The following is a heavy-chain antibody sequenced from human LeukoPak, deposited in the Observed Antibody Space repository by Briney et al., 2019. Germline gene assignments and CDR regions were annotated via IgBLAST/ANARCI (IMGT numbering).Heavy chain of an antibody. CDR3: AKGVYYYDSSGYYYFDY. D-gene: IGHD3-22*01. Sequence: GGSLRLSCAASGFTCSGYAMRWGRQAPRKRLEWVSAISGSGGSTYYADSVKGRFTISRDNSKNTLYLQMNSLRAEDTAVYYCAKGVYYYDSSGYYYFDYWGQGTLVTVSS. CDR2: ISGSGGST. CDR1: GFTCSGYA. V-gene: IGHV3-23*01. J-gene: IGHJ4*02.